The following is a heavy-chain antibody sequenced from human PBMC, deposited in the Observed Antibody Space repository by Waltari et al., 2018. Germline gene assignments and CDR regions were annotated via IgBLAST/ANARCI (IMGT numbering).Heavy chain of an antibody. D-gene: IGHD3-10*01. J-gene: IGHJ6*02. CDR1: GYTFNAYA. CDR3: ARGYWGGNPYHYDMDV. CDR2: VSSYNGDT. Sequence: QVQLVQSGAEVKQPGASVKVSCKASGYTFNAYALSWVRQAPGQGLEWMGWVSSYNGDTNYAQKFQGRVTMTTDTSTNTAYMELTGLTSEDTAIYYCARGYWGGNPYHYDMDVWGQGTTVTVSS. V-gene: IGHV1-18*01.